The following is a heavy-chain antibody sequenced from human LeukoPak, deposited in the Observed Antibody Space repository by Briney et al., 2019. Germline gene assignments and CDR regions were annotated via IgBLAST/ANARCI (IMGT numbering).Heavy chain of an antibody. J-gene: IGHJ4*02. D-gene: IGHD5-12*01. Sequence: PGGSLRLSSAVSGITLSNYGMSWVRQAPGKGLEWVAIIWYDGSDKYYADSVKGRFASSRDNSNLYLQMNSLRAEDTAIYYCARDIGNSGFNLDYWGQGTPVTVSS. CDR1: GITLSNYG. CDR3: ARDIGNSGFNLDY. CDR2: IWYDGSDK. V-gene: IGHV3-33*08.